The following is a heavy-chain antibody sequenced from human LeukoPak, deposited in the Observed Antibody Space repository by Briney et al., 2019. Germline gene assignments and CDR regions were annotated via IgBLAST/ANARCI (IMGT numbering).Heavy chain of an antibody. Sequence: GGSLRPPFAAPGFTFSSFPLGWFRQPPGRGRGGVSAIIGRVGSTYYADSVKGRFTISRDNSKNTLYLQMNSLRAEDTAVYYCAKDLLPYYYGQQIYYYYGMDVWGQGTTVTVSS. D-gene: IGHD3-10*01. CDR2: IIGRVGST. V-gene: IGHV3-23*01. CDR3: AKDLLPYYYGQQIYYYYGMDV. CDR1: GFTFSSFP. J-gene: IGHJ6*02.